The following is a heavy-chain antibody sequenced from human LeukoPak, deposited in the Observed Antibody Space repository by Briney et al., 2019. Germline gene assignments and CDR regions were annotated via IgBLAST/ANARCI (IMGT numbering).Heavy chain of an antibody. CDR3: ARRGGSRGWGAFDI. J-gene: IGHJ3*02. CDR1: GFTFSSYA. D-gene: IGHD6-19*01. CDR2: ISGSGGST. Sequence: GGSLRLSCAASGFTFSSYAMSWVRQAPGKGLEWVSAISGSGGSTYYADSVKGRFTISRDNSKNTLSLQMSSLRVEDTAIYYCARRGGSRGWGAFDIWGQGTIVTVSS. V-gene: IGHV3-23*01.